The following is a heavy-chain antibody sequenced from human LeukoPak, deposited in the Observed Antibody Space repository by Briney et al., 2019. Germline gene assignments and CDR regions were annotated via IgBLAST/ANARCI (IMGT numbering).Heavy chain of an antibody. CDR3: ARGRYSYGPQNYDYMDV. CDR2: IYTSGST. CDR1: GGSISSYY. D-gene: IGHD5-18*01. J-gene: IGHJ6*03. Sequence: SKTLSLTCTVSGGSISSYYWSWIRQSAGKGLEWIGRIYTSGSTYYNPSLKSRVSMSVDTSKNQFSLKLSSVTAADTAVYYCARGRYSYGPQNYDYMDVWGKGTAVTISS. V-gene: IGHV4-4*07.